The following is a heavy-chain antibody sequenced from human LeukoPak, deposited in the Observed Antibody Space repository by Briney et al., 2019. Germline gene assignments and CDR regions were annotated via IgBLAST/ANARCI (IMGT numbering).Heavy chain of an antibody. CDR2: INHSGST. CDR1: GGSFSGHY. J-gene: IGHJ5*02. Sequence: SETLSLTCAVYGGSFSGHYWSWIRQPPGKGLEWIGEINHSGSTNYNPSLKSRVTISVDTSTNQFSLKVSSVTAADTAMYYCARPVRGPWGQGTLVTVSS. V-gene: IGHV4-34*01. CDR3: ARPVRGP.